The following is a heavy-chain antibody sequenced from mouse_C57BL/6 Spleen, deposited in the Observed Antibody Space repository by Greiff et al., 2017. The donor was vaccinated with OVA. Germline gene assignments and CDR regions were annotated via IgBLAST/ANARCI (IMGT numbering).Heavy chain of an antibody. Sequence: EVKLQESGAELVRPGASVKLSCTASGFNIKDDYMHWVKQRPEQGLEWIGWIDPENGDTEYASKFQGKATITADTSSNTAYLQLSSLTSEDTAVYYCTTPLITTVVASSYYFDYWGQGTTLTVSS. J-gene: IGHJ2*01. D-gene: IGHD1-1*01. CDR1: GFNIKDDY. V-gene: IGHV14-4*01. CDR2: IDPENGDT. CDR3: TTPLITTVVASSYYFDY.